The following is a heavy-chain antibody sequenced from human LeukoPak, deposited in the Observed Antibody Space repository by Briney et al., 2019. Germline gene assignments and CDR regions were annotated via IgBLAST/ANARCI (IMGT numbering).Heavy chain of an antibody. J-gene: IGHJ4*02. CDR1: GFTFSSYS. V-gene: IGHV3-48*02. Sequence: PGGSLRLSCAASGFTFSSYSMNWVRQAPGKGLEWVSYISSSSSTIYYADSVEGRFTISRDNAKNSLYLQMNSLRDEDTAVYYCARDYPYDILTGYYWGGFDYWGQGTLVTVSS. D-gene: IGHD3-9*01. CDR3: ARDYPYDILTGYYWGGFDY. CDR2: ISSSSSTI.